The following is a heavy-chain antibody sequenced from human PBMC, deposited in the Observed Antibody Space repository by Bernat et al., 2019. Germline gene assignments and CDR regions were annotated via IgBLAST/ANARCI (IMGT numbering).Heavy chain of an antibody. V-gene: IGHV3-7*03. D-gene: IGHD3-16*01. J-gene: IGHJ4*01. CDR1: GFTFSSDY. Sequence: EVQLVDSGGGLVQPGGSLRLSCAASGFTFSSDYITWVCQAPGKGLEWVANINQDGSATYYADSVKGRFIISRDNARTSVYLQMGSLRTEDTAIYYCAKGFGPENWGHGTLVTVSS. CDR2: INQDGSAT. CDR3: AKGFGPEN.